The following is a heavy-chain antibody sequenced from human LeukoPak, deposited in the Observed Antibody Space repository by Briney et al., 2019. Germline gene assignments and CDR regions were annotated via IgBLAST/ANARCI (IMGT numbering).Heavy chain of an antibody. CDR3: ARGNYYDFWSANSY. CDR2: ISSSSSYI. V-gene: IGHV3-21*04. J-gene: IGHJ4*02. Sequence: KPGGSLRLSCAASGFTFSSYSMNWVRQAPGKGLEWVSSISSSSSYIYYADSVKGRFTISRDNSKNTLYLQMNSLRAEDTAVYYCARGNYYDFWSANSYWGQGTLVTVSS. D-gene: IGHD3-3*01. CDR1: GFTFSSYS.